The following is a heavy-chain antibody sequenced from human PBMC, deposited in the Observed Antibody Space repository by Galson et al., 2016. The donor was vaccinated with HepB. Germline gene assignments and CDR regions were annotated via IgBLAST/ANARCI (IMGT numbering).Heavy chain of an antibody. CDR2: INSDGSST. CDR1: GFTFSSYS. J-gene: IGHJ4*02. D-gene: IGHD3-10*01. CDR3: ASSVRGSGSPPGGY. Sequence: SLRLSCAASGFTFSSYSMNWVRQAPGKGLEWVSRINSDGSSTGFADSVKGRFTISRDNAKNTLYLQMNRLRAEDTAVYYCASSVRGSGSPPGGYWGQGTLVTVSS. V-gene: IGHV3-74*01.